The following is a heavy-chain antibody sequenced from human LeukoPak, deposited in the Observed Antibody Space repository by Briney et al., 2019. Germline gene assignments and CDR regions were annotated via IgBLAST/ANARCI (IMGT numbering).Heavy chain of an antibody. D-gene: IGHD3-3*01. V-gene: IGHV1-69*13. Sequence: ASVKVSCKASGYTFTSYAISWVRQAPGQGLEWMGGIIPIFGTANYAQKFQGRVTITADESTSTAYMELSSLRSEDTAVYYCAKREYYDFWSGYYYYGMDVRGQGTTVTVSS. CDR3: AKREYYDFWSGYYYYGMDV. CDR2: IIPIFGTA. J-gene: IGHJ6*02. CDR1: GYTFTSYA.